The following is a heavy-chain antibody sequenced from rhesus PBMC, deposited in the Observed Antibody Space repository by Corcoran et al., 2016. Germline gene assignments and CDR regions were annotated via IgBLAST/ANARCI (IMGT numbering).Heavy chain of an antibody. D-gene: IGHD6-13*01. CDR2: ISACGSTI. CDR1: GFPFSRYE. Sequence: DVQLVESGGGLVQPGGSLRISCVASGFPFSRYEMHWVRQAPGKGLEWVSVISACGSTIYYAYYVTGPFTIFRDNAKNSLFLKMNSLRAEDTAVDYCTRERRIAAGLSGLDSWGQGVVVTVSS. V-gene: IGHV3-100*02. J-gene: IGHJ6*01. CDR3: TRERRIAAGLSGLDS.